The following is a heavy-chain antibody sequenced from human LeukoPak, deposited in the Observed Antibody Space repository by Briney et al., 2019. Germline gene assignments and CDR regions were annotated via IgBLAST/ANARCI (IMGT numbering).Heavy chain of an antibody. D-gene: IGHD5-18*01. V-gene: IGHV4-61*02. CDR3: ARKRGYSYGIRYFDL. Sequence: SETLSLTCTVSGGSISSGSYYWSWIRQPAGKGLEWIGRIYTSGSTNYNPSLKSRVTISVDTSKNQFSLKLSSVTAADTAVYYCARKRGYSYGIRYFDLWGRGTLVTVSS. J-gene: IGHJ2*01. CDR1: GGSISSGSYY. CDR2: IYTSGST.